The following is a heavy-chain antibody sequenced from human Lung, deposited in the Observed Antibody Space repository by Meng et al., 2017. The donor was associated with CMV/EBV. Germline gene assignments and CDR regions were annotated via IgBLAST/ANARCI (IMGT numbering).Heavy chain of an antibody. CDR2: IIPILGIP. CDR3: ARGARLGYCSGANCYFNDF. CDR1: GGSLSNYR. V-gene: IGHV1-69*10. D-gene: IGHD2-15*01. J-gene: IGHJ4*03. Sequence: SVXVSXKASGGSLSNYRLNWVRQVPGQGFQWMGGIIPILGIPDYPENFQGRVTITADTSTDTAYMHLSSLRLEDTAVYYCARGARLGYCSGANCYFNDFWXHGTRVTVSS.